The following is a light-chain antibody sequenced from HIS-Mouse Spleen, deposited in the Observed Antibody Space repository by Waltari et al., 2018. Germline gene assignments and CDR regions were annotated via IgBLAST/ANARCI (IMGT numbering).Light chain of an antibody. CDR3: GSYTSSSTLEV. CDR2: DVS. J-gene: IGLJ2*01. Sequence: QSALTQPASVSGSPGQSITISCTGTSSDVGGYNYVSWYQQHPGKAPKLMIYDVSNRPSGVSKRFSGSKSGNTASLTISGLQAEDEADYYCGSYTSSSTLEVFGGGTKLTVL. V-gene: IGLV2-14*03. CDR1: SSDVGGYNY.